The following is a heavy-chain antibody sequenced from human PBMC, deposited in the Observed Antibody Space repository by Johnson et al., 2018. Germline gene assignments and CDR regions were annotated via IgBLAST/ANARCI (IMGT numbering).Heavy chain of an antibody. Sequence: EVQLVETGGGLIQPGGSLRLSCVVSGFTVSSNYMSWVRQAPWKGLEWVAKIKPDGSEGYYVDSVKGRFTISRDNAKNSLYLQMNNMGAEDTAVYYCARMGRLDSWGQGTLVTVSS. CDR1: GFTVSSNY. CDR2: IKPDGSEG. V-gene: IGHV3-7*01. D-gene: IGHD1-26*01. J-gene: IGHJ4*02. CDR3: ARMGRLDS.